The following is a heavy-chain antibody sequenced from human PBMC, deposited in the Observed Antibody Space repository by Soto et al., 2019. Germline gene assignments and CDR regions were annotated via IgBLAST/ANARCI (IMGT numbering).Heavy chain of an antibody. D-gene: IGHD1-26*01. J-gene: IGHJ4*02. V-gene: IGHV3-21*04. CDR3: AKPSGGSYPESRVFDS. CDR1: GFTFSTYT. CDR2: INGRSNYK. Sequence: GGSLRLSCPSSGFTFSTYTMNWVRQAPGKGLEWVSSINGRSNYKYYTDSVKGRFTISRDNSKNTLYLQMNSLRAEDTAIYYCAKPSGGSYPESRVFDSWGQGTRVTVSS.